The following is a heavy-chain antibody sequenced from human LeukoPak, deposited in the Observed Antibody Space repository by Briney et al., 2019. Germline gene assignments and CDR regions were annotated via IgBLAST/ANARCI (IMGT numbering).Heavy chain of an antibody. Sequence: GGSLRLSCAASGFTFNKYAMSWVRQAPGKGLEWVSYISSSSSTIYYADSVKGRFTISRDNAKNSLYLQMNSLRAEDTAVYYCARDPYCSSTSCYTVDDYWGQGTLVTVSS. CDR3: ARDPYCSSTSCYTVDDY. CDR2: ISSSSSTI. J-gene: IGHJ4*02. V-gene: IGHV3-48*01. CDR1: GFTFNKYA. D-gene: IGHD2-2*02.